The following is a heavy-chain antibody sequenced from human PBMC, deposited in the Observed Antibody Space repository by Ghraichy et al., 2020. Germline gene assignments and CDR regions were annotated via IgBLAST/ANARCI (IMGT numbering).Heavy chain of an antibody. CDR2: IYYSGST. CDR1: GGSVSSGSYY. J-gene: IGHJ5*02. V-gene: IGHV4-61*01. D-gene: IGHD5-24*01. Sequence: SETLSLTCTVSGGSVSSGSYYWSWIRQPPGKGLEWIGYIYYSGSTNYNPSLKSRVTISVDTSKNQFSLKLNSVTAADTAVYYCAKEMATFHIDPWGQGTLVTVYS. CDR3: AKEMATFHIDP.